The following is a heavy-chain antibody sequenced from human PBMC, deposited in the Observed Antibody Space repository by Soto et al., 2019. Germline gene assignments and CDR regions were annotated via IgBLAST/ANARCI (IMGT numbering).Heavy chain of an antibody. CDR1: GFTFSSYA. Sequence: EVQLLESGGGLVQPGGSLRLSCAASGFTFSSYAMSWVRQAPGKGLEWVSAISGSGGSTYYADSVKGRFTISRDNSKNTLYLQMNSLRAEDTAVYYCAKVGVYSSSGPRWYYYYYMDVWGKGTTVTVSS. CDR2: ISGSGGST. V-gene: IGHV3-23*01. D-gene: IGHD6-13*01. CDR3: AKVGVYSSSGPRWYYYYYMDV. J-gene: IGHJ6*03.